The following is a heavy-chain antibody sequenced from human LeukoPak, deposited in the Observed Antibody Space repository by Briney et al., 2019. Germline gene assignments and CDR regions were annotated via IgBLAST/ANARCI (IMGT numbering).Heavy chain of an antibody. D-gene: IGHD1-1*01. V-gene: IGHV6-1*01. CDR2: TYYRSKWYH. J-gene: IGHJ4*02. CDR1: GDSVSSKSAA. CDR3: AILRTASSFDF. Sequence: SQTLSLTCAISGDSVSSKSAAWNWIGQSPSRGLEWLGRTYYRSKWYHEYAVSVKSRITINPDTSKNQFSLQLNSVTPEDTATYYCAILRTASSFDFWGPGTLVTVSS.